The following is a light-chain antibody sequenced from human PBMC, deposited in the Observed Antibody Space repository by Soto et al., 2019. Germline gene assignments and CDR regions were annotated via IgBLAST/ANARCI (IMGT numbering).Light chain of an antibody. CDR3: QQYESWPYT. CDR1: QSVSST. V-gene: IGKV3-15*01. J-gene: IGKJ2*01. Sequence: EIVMTQSPVTLSVSPGERATLSCRASQSVSSTLAWYQQKPGQAPRLLIYGASTRATCIPAKFSVSGSGTEFTLTISSLQSEDFAVYYCQQYESWPYTFGQGTKLEIK. CDR2: GAS.